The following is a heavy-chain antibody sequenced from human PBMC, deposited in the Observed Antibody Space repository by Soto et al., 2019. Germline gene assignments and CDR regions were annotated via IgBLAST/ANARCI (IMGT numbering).Heavy chain of an antibody. CDR1: GFTFDDYG. CDR2: INWNGGST. CDR3: ARNGYSYGAPYYYYYMDV. Sequence: GGSLRLSCAASGFTFDDYGMSWVRQAPGKGLEWVSGINWNGGSTGYADSVKGRFTISRDNAKNSLYLQMNSLRAEDTALYHCARNGYSYGAPYYYYYMDVRGKGTTVTVSS. V-gene: IGHV3-20*01. D-gene: IGHD5-18*01. J-gene: IGHJ6*03.